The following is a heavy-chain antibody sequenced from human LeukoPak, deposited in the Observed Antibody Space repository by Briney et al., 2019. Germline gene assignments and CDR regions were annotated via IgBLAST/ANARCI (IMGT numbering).Heavy chain of an antibody. D-gene: IGHD2-2*01. CDR3: ARAFKYAYDAFDI. J-gene: IGHJ3*02. CDR1: GFTFSGYW. CDR2: IKSDGTST. Sequence: PGGSLRLSCAASGFTFSGYWMHWVRQAPGKGLVWVSRIKSDGTSTSYADSVKGRFTISRDNAKSALYLQMNSLRAEDTAVYYCARAFKYAYDAFDIWAKGQWSPSLQ. V-gene: IGHV3-74*01.